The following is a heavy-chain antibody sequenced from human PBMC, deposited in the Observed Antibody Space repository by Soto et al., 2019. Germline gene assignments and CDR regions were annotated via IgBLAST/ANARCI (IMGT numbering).Heavy chain of an antibody. J-gene: IGHJ4*02. CDR2: IIPIFGTA. CDR1: GGTFSSYA. V-gene: IGHV1-69*13. Sequence: ASVKVSCKASGGTFSSYAISWVRQAPGQGLEWMGGIIPIFGTANYAQKFQGRVTITADESTSTAYMELSSLRSEDTAVYYCARGLHYGSGSYYNANFDYWGQGTLVTVSS. D-gene: IGHD3-10*01. CDR3: ARGLHYGSGSYYNANFDY.